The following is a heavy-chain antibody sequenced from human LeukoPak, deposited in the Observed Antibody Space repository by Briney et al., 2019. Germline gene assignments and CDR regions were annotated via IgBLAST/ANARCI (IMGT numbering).Heavy chain of an antibody. CDR3: ARPSYSYGQVVAISFDI. Sequence: GGSLRLSCAASGFTFSSYEMNWVRQAPGNGLEWVSYISSSGSTIYYADSVKGRFTISRDNAKNSLYLQMNSLRAEDTAVYYCARPSYSYGQVVAISFDIWDQGTMVTVSS. D-gene: IGHD5-18*01. J-gene: IGHJ3*02. CDR2: ISSSGSTI. CDR1: GFTFSSYE. V-gene: IGHV3-48*03.